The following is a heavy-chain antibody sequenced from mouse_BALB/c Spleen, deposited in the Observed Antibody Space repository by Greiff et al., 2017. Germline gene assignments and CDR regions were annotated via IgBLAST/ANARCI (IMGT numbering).Heavy chain of an antibody. CDR2: INPSNGRT. CDR1: GYTFTSYW. CDR3: AREAHFDY. J-gene: IGHJ2*01. V-gene: IGHV1S81*02. Sequence: VQLQQPGAELVKPGASVKLSCKASGYTFTSYWMHWVKQRPGQGLEWIGEINPSNGRTNYNEKFKSKATLTVDKSSSTAYMQLSSLTSEDSAVYYCAREAHFDYWGQGTTLTVSS.